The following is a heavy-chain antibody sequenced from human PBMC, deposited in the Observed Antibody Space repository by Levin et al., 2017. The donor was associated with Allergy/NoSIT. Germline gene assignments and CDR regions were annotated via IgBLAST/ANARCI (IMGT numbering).Heavy chain of an antibody. V-gene: IGHV3-74*01. CDR2: IDYDGSTT. D-gene: IGHD2-15*01. CDR1: GFTFSSYW. J-gene: IGHJ4*02. CDR3: GRPLRYCSGGSCYQAIDY. Sequence: GGSLRLSCAASGFTFSSYWMHWVRQAPGKGLVWISRIDYDGSTTTYADSVKGRFTISRDNAKNTLYLQMNSLRAEDTAVYYCGRPLRYCSGGSCYQAIDYWGQGTLVTVSS.